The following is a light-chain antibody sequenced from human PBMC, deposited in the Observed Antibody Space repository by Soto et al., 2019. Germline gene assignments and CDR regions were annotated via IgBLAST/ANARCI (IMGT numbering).Light chain of an antibody. CDR3: QESYSTSLA. J-gene: IGKJ4*01. V-gene: IGKV1-39*01. CDR2: AAS. CDR1: QHISNY. Sequence: DIQMTQSPSSLSASVGDRGTITCRASQHISNYLNWYQQKPGKAPKLLIYAASNWHSGVSSRFSGSGSGTDFTPTISSLHPEDFATYFCQESYSTSLAFGGGTKVDIK.